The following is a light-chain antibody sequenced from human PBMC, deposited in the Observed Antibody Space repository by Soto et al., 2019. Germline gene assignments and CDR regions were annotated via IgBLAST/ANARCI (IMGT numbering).Light chain of an antibody. J-gene: IGKJ2*01. V-gene: IGKV3-20*01. Sequence: ESMLTQSTGTLSLSPGERTTLSCRASQSVSTRYLAWYQQKPGQAPRLLIYGASNKATGIPDRFSGSGSRTDFPLTISRLEPEDFAVYYCHQFGSSPPAFTFGQGTKLEI. CDR2: GAS. CDR3: HQFGSSPPAFT. CDR1: QSVSTRY.